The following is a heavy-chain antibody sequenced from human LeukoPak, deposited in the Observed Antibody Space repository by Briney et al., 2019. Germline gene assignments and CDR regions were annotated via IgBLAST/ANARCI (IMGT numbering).Heavy chain of an antibody. J-gene: IGHJ4*02. CDR2: INAGVSST. V-gene: IGHV3-74*01. D-gene: IGHD4-11*01. Sequence: PGVALRLSCAASGFTFSSYWMHWVRQVPGKGLMWVSRINAGVSSTTYADSVKGRFTISRDNAKNTLYLQMNSLRAEDTAVYYCARSNQADDYWGEGTLVTVSS. CDR3: ARSNQADDY. CDR1: GFTFSSYW.